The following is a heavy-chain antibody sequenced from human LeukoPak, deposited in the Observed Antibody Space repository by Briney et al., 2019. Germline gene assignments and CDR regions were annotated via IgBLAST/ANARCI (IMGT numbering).Heavy chain of an antibody. V-gene: IGHV1-18*01. CDR2: ISGNNDNP. CDR1: GYTSSNFG. CDR3: ARDGTSTDDY. D-gene: IGHD2-2*01. J-gene: IGHJ4*02. Sequence: ASVKVSCTPSGYTSSNFGISWVRQSPGPGGEWMGWISGNNDNPNYGQKFQGRFTVTTDSSTSTAYMELRNLRSDDTAVYYCARDGTSTDDYWGQGTLITVSS.